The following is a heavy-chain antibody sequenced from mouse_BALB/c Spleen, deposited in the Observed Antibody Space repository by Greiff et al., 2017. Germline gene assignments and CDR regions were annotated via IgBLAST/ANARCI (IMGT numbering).Heavy chain of an antibody. CDR1: GFHIKDTY. Sequence: EVQLQQSGAELVKPGASVQLSCTASGFHIKDTYMPWVKQRPEQGLEWIGRIDPANGNTKYDPKFQGKATITADTSSNTAYLQLSSLTSEDTAVYYCANATATSAMDYWGQGTSVTVSS. V-gene: IGHV14-3*02. CDR2: IDPANGNT. J-gene: IGHJ4*01. D-gene: IGHD1-2*01. CDR3: ANATATSAMDY.